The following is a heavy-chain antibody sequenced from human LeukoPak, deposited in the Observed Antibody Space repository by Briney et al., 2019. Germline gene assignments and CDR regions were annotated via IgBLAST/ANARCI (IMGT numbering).Heavy chain of an antibody. Sequence: PGGSLRLSCAASGFTFSSHWMHWVRQAPGKGLVCVARIKSDGTYRDYGDSVRGRFTISRDNSKNTLYLQMNSLRAEDTAVYYCARDHRGVRDYFDYWGQGTLVTVSS. CDR1: GFTFSSHW. CDR3: ARDHRGVRDYFDY. D-gene: IGHD3-10*01. J-gene: IGHJ4*02. V-gene: IGHV3-74*01. CDR2: IKSDGTYR.